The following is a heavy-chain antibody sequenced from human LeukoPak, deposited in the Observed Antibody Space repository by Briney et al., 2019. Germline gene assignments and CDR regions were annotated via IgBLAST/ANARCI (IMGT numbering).Heavy chain of an antibody. J-gene: IGHJ4*02. V-gene: IGHV3-7*03. CDR3: ARKIATAGTRSLDY. CDR1: GFTFSSYW. CDR2: IKQDGSEK. Sequence: PGGSLRLSCAASGFTFSSYWMSWVRQAPGKGLEWVANIKQDGSEKYYVDSVKGRFTISRDNAKNSLYLQMNSLRAEDTAVYYCARKIATAGTRSLDYWGQGTLVTVSS. D-gene: IGHD6-13*01.